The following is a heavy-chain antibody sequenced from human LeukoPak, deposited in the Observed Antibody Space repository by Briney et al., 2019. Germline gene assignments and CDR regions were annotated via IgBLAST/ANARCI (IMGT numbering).Heavy chain of an antibody. CDR1: GGSISSSSYY. CDR3: ARSNYDGNDY. J-gene: IGHJ4*02. CDR2: IYYSGST. V-gene: IGHV4-39*01. Sequence: PSETLFLTCTVSGGSISSSSYYWGWIRQPPGKGLEWIGSIYYSGSTYYNPSLKSRVTISVDTSKNQFSLKLSSVTAADTAVYYCARSNYDGNDYWGQGTLVTVSS. D-gene: IGHD3-22*01.